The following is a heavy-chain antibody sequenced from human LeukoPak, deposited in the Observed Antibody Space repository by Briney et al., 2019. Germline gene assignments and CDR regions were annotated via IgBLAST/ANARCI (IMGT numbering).Heavy chain of an antibody. D-gene: IGHD5-18*01. Sequence: GASVKVSFKASGYTFTGYYMHWVRQAPGQGLEWMGWINPNSGGTNYAQKFQGRVTMTRDTSISTAYMELSRLRSDDTAVYYCARVRGYSYGYLLSTFDYWGQGTLVTVSS. CDR2: INPNSGGT. CDR3: ARVRGYSYGYLLSTFDY. CDR1: GYTFTGYY. V-gene: IGHV1-2*02. J-gene: IGHJ4*02.